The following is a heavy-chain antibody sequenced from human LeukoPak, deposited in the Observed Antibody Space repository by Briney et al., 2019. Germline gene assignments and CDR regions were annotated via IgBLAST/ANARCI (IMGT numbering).Heavy chain of an antibody. CDR2: IRYDGSNK. CDR1: GFTFSSYG. Sequence: QPGGSLRLSCAASGFTFSSYGMHWVRQAPGKGLEWVAFIRYDGSNKYYADSVKGRFTISRGNSENTLYLQMNSLRAEDTAVYYCAKEGGGSGSYLAYYYYYMDVWGKGTTVTVSS. D-gene: IGHD3-10*01. V-gene: IGHV3-30*02. J-gene: IGHJ6*03. CDR3: AKEGGGSGSYLAYYYYYMDV.